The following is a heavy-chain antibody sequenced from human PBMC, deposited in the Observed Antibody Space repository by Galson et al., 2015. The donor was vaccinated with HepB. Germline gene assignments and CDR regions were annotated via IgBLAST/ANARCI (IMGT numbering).Heavy chain of an antibody. Sequence: SLRLSCAASGFIFSDYPMHWVRQAPGKGLEWVAVISYDGSNKYCTDPVKGRFTISRDNSNNTLYLQMNSLRGEDTAVYYCARDGRGDGYNYPPYWGQGTLVTVSS. D-gene: IGHD5-24*01. CDR2: ISYDGSNK. V-gene: IGHV3-30*04. CDR3: ARDGRGDGYNYPPY. J-gene: IGHJ4*02. CDR1: GFIFSDYP.